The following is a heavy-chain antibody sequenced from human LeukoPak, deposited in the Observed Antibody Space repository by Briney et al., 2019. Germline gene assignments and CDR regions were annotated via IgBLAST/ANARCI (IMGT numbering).Heavy chain of an antibody. Sequence: GGSLRLSCAASGFTFSSYGMHWVRQAPGKGLEWVAVISHDGSNKYYADSVKGRFTISRDNSKNTLYLQMNSLRAEDTAVYYCAKDDYYDRSGYLYYFDYWGQGTLVTVSS. CDR1: GFTFSSYG. CDR3: AKDDYYDRSGYLYYFDY. J-gene: IGHJ4*02. V-gene: IGHV3-30*18. CDR2: ISHDGSNK. D-gene: IGHD3-22*01.